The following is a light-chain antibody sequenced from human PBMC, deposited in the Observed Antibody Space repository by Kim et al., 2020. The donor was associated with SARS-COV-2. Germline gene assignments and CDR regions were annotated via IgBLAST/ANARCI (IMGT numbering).Light chain of an antibody. J-gene: IGLJ3*02. CDR2: GVS. Sequence: GQSITLSCTGTSRDVGAYNYVSWFQQHPGKAPELMIYGVSERPSGVSNRFSGSKSDNTASLTISGLQAEDEADYYCISFTTRSTWVFGGGTQLTVL. CDR3: ISFTTRSTWV. CDR1: SRDVGAYNY. V-gene: IGLV2-14*03.